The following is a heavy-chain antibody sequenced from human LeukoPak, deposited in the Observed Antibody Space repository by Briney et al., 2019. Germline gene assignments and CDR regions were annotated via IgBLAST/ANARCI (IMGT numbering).Heavy chain of an antibody. Sequence: SQTLSLTCTVSGGSISSGGYYWSWIRQHPGKGLEWIGYIYYSGSTNYNPSLKSRVTISVDTSKNQFSLKLSSVTAADTAVYYCARAPTYYDFWSGHYTGHAINWFDPWGQGTLVTVSS. CDR3: ARAPTYYDFWSGHYTGHAINWFDP. J-gene: IGHJ5*02. D-gene: IGHD3-3*01. V-gene: IGHV4-31*03. CDR1: GGSISSGGYY. CDR2: IYYSGST.